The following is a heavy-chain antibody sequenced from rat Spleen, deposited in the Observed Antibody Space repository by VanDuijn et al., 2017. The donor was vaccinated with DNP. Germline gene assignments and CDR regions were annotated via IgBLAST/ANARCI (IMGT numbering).Heavy chain of an antibody. Sequence: EVQLQESGPGLVKPSQSLSLTCSVTGYSITSNYWGWVRQFPGNKMEYIGHISFSGTTNYNPSLKSRISITRDTSKNQFFLQLNSVTTEDTATYYCARGISSYYGYNSYWYFDFWGPGTVVTVSS. D-gene: IGHD1-9*01. J-gene: IGHJ1*01. CDR2: ISFSGTT. V-gene: IGHV3-1*01. CDR1: GYSITSNY. CDR3: ARGISSYYGYNSYWYFDF.